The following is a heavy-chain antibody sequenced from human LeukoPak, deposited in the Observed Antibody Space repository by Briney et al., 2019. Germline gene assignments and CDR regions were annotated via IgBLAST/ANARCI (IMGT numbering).Heavy chain of an antibody. CDR1: GYTFTSSD. CDR2: MNPKSGNT. V-gene: IGHV1-8*01. CDR3: AKAVAVFRGVYYYYYMDV. D-gene: IGHD6-19*01. J-gene: IGHJ6*03. Sequence: ASVKVSCKASGYTFTSSDTNWVRQATGQGLEWMGWMNPKSGNTGYAQKFQGRVAMTRNTSTSTAYMELSSLRSEDTAVYYCAKAVAVFRGVYYYYYMDVWGKGTTVTISS.